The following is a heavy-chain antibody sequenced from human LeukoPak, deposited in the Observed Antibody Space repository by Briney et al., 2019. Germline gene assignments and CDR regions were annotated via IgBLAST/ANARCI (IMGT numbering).Heavy chain of an antibody. CDR3: AKDLGAAAAYDAFDI. Sequence: PGGSLRLSCAASGFTFSDYGMHWVRQAPGTGLEWVGVILYDGGNKYYADSVKGRFTMSRDNSKNTLYLQMNSLRAEDTAVYYCAKDLGAAAAYDAFDIWGQGTMVTVSS. J-gene: IGHJ3*02. V-gene: IGHV3-30*18. CDR2: ILYDGGNK. CDR1: GFTFSDYG. D-gene: IGHD6-13*01.